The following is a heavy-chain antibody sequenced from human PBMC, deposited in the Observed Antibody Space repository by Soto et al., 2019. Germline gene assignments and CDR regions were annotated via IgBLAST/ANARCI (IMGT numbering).Heavy chain of an antibody. D-gene: IGHD3-3*01. J-gene: IGHJ4*02. V-gene: IGHV3-23*01. CDR2: ISGSGGST. Sequence: EVQLLESGGGLVQPGGSLRLSCAASGFTFSSYAMSWVRQAPGEGLEWVSAISGSGGSTYYADSVKGRFTISRDNSKNTLYLQMNSLRAEDTAVYYCAKNGRFLEWLLMGLIDYWGQGTLVTVSS. CDR3: AKNGRFLEWLLMGLIDY. CDR1: GFTFSSYA.